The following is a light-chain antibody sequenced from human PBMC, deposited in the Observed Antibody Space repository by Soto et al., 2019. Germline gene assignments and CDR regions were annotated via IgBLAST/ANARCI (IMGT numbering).Light chain of an antibody. CDR1: QSSSTY. CDR3: PQYHSSHTWT. J-gene: IGKJ1*01. CDR2: GAS. V-gene: IGKV1-39*01. Sequence: DIQMTQSPSSLSASVGDSVTITCRASQSSSTYLSWYQQNPGKVPKLLIYGASSLQTGVPSRFSGSGSGTEFIFTISSLQPEDFATYYCPQYHSSHTWTFGQGTKVEIK.